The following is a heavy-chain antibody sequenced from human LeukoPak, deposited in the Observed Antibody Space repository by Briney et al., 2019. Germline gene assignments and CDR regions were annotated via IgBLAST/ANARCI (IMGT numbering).Heavy chain of an antibody. Sequence: GGSLRLSCAASGFTFDDYAMHWVRHAPGKGLEWVSGISWNSGSIGYADSVKGRFTISRDNAKNSLYLQMNSLRAEDTALYYCAKAYSSSWYGYFQHWGQGTLVTVSP. J-gene: IGHJ1*01. CDR2: ISWNSGSI. V-gene: IGHV3-9*01. D-gene: IGHD6-13*01. CDR1: GFTFDDYA. CDR3: AKAYSSSWYGYFQH.